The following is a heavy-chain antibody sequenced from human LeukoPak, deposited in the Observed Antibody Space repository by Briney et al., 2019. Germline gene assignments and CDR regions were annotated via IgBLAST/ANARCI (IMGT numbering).Heavy chain of an antibody. CDR1: GDTFSSYA. J-gene: IGHJ4*02. CDR3: AREACREVGLMWPRLGGQDCRYDH. Sequence: SVKVSCKASGDTFSSYAINWVRQAPGQGPEWMGRITPFLGIANYPQKFQGRVTITADESTTTVYMELSSLRSEDTAVYYCAREACREVGLMWPRLGGQDCRYDHWGQGALVTVSS. D-gene: IGHD3-16*01. CDR2: ITPFLGIA. V-gene: IGHV1-69*04.